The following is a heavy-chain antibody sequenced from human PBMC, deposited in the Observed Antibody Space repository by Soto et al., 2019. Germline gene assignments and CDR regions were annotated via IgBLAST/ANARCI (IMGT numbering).Heavy chain of an antibody. J-gene: IGHJ6*02. V-gene: IGHV1-69*01. CDR2: IIPLFGTT. CDR1: GDTFKNCV. D-gene: IGHD3-10*01. Sequence: QVQGVQSGVEVRRPGSSVKVSCKASGDTFKNCVISLVRQAPGQGLEWMGGIIPLFGTTDFAQRFQGRLTITTDESTTTAYMELSRLRSEDTATYYCAAELGFGKLSVVWGQGTTVIVSS. CDR3: AAELGFGKLSVV.